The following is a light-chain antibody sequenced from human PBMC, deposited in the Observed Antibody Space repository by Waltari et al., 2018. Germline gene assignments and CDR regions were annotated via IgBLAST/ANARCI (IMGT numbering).Light chain of an antibody. V-gene: IGLV2-23*02. CDR1: SSDVGGYNY. J-gene: IGLJ2*01. CDR3: CSYAGSSTVV. CDR2: DVS. Sequence: QSALTQPASVSGSPGQSITISCTGTSSDVGGYNYVSWYQQHPAKAPKLMIYDVSTRPSGVSNRFSGSKSGNTASLTISGLQAEDEADYYCCSYAGSSTVVFGGGTKLTVL.